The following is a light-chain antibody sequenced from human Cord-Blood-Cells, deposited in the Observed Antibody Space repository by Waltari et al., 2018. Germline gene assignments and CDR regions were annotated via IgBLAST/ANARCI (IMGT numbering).Light chain of an antibody. CDR3: QQYYSTPPT. J-gene: IGKJ4*01. CDR1: QIVLYSSNNKNY. Sequence: DIVMTQSPDSLAVSLGERATINSKSTQIVLYSSNNKNYLAWYQQKPGQPPKLLIYWASTRESGVPDRFSGSGSGTDFTLTISSLQAEDVAVYYCQQYYSTPPTFGGGTKVEIK. CDR2: WAS. V-gene: IGKV4-1*01.